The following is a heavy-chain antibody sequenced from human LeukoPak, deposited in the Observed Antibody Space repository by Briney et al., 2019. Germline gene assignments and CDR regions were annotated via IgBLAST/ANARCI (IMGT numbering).Heavy chain of an antibody. CDR3: ARTTEGYAGGPGYSYYYYMDV. CDR2: IYYSGST. V-gene: IGHV4-39*07. Sequence: KSSETLSLTCTVSGGSISSSSYYWGWIRQPPGKGLEWIGSIYYSGSTYYDPSLKSRVTISVDMSKNQFSLKVSSVTAADTAVYYCARTTEGYAGGPGYSYYYYMDVWGKGTTVTISS. D-gene: IGHD5-12*01. J-gene: IGHJ6*03. CDR1: GGSISSSSYY.